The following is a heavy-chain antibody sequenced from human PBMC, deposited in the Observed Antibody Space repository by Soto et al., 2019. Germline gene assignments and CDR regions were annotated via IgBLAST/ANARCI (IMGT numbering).Heavy chain of an antibody. Sequence: QVQLVQSGAEVKKPGASVKVSCKASGYTFTSYDINWVRQATGQGLEWMGWMNPNSGNTGYAQKFQGRVTMTRNTSXSXAYMELSSLRSEDTAVYYCARSIPRNYYDSSGHFDYWGQGTLVTVSS. CDR1: GYTFTSYD. J-gene: IGHJ4*02. CDR3: ARSIPRNYYDSSGHFDY. D-gene: IGHD3-22*01. CDR2: MNPNSGNT. V-gene: IGHV1-8*01.